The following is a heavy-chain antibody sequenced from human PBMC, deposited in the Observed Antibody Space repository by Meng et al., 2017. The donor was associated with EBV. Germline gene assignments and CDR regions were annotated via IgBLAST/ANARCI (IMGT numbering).Heavy chain of an antibody. CDR2: LIATVGGP. CDR3: ASESGRGFTPDY. Sequence: QLQVRHPWAELDKPRSSMKLSCTYSGGTFTIYAVIWVRQAPRPRVEWMGWLIATVGGPHYAQKFQGRVTIIADESTSTHSMELNSLRSEDTDMYYCASESGRGFTPDYWGQGTLVTVSS. V-gene: IGHV1-69*01. J-gene: IGHJ4*02. D-gene: IGHD3-10*01. CDR1: GGTFTIYA.